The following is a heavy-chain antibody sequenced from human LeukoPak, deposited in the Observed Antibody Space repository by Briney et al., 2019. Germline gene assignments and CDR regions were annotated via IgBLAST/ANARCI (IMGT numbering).Heavy chain of an antibody. CDR3: ARDGAAGIGELSRPYNWFDP. CDR2: ISSDGSKK. V-gene: IGHV3-30-3*01. J-gene: IGHJ5*02. CDR1: GFMFTSYT. Sequence: PGRSLRLSCAASGFMFTSYTMHWVRQAPGKGLEWVAGISSDGSKKYSADSVQGRFTISRDNSKNTVFLQMNSLRTEDTAVYYCARDGAAGIGELSRPYNWFDPWGQGTLVTVSS. D-gene: IGHD3-10*01.